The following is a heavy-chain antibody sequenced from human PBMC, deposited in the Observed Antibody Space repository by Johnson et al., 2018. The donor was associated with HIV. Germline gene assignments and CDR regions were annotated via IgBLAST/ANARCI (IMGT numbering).Heavy chain of an antibody. CDR3: TTDRGGEIAVAGPDAFDI. D-gene: IGHD6-19*01. Sequence: EVQLVESGGGVVQRGGSLRVSCAASGFTFSSYGLSWVRQAPGKGLEWVGRIKCKTDGGTTDYAAPVKGRFTISRDDSKNTLYLQMNSLKTEDTAVYYCTTDRGGEIAVAGPDAFDIWGQGTMVTVSS. V-gene: IGHV3-15*01. CDR2: IKCKTDGGTT. CDR1: GFTFSSYG. J-gene: IGHJ3*02.